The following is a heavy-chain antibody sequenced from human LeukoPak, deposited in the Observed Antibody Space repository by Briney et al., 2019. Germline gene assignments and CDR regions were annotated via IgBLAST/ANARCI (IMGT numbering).Heavy chain of an antibody. CDR1: GYTLTSYG. CDR3: ARDGVSGSFDY. CDR2: ISAYNGNT. D-gene: IGHD3-10*01. J-gene: IGHJ4*02. V-gene: IGHV1-18*01. Sequence: GASVKVSCKASGYTLTSYGISWVRQAPGQGLEWMGWISAYNGNTNYARKLQGRVTMTTDTSTSTAYMELRSLRSDDTAMYYCARDGVSGSFDYWGQGTLVTVSS.